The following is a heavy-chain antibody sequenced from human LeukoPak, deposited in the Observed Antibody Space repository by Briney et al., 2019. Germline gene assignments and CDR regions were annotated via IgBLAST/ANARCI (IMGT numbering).Heavy chain of an antibody. CDR2: IWYDGSNK. V-gene: IGHV3-33*01. Sequence: GGSLRLSCAASGFTLSSYGMHWVRQAPGKGLEWVAVIWYDGSNKYYADSVKGRFTISRDNSKNTLYLQMNSLRAEDTAVYYCAREALVVPPPMDYWGQGTLVTVSS. D-gene: IGHD3-22*01. J-gene: IGHJ4*02. CDR1: GFTLSSYG. CDR3: AREALVVPPPMDY.